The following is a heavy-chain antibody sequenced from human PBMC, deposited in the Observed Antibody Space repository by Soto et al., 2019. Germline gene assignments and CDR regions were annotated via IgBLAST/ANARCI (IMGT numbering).Heavy chain of an antibody. CDR2: IKQDGSEK. V-gene: IGHV3-7*01. CDR3: ARANRGGMGLDSLYWYFDL. CDR1: GFTFSSYW. Sequence: GGSLRLSCAASGFTFSSYWMSWVRQAPGKGLEWVANIKQDGSEKYYVDSVKGRFTISRDNAKNSLYLQMNSLRAEDTAVYYCARANRGGMGLDSLYWYFDLWGRGTLVTVSS. J-gene: IGHJ2*01. D-gene: IGHD3-16*01.